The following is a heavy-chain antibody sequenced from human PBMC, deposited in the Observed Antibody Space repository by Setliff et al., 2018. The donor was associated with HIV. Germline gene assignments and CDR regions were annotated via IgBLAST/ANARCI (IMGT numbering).Heavy chain of an antibody. CDR1: GCSFTTYW. CDR3: VRRDGYKFDY. D-gene: IGHD5-12*01. V-gene: IGHV5-51*01. J-gene: IGHJ4*02. CDR2: IYPDDSDT. Sequence: GESLKISCKGSGCSFTTYWITWVRQMPGKGLEWMAMIYPDDSDTRYSPSFQGQVTLSVDKSINTAYLQWSSLKASDTAMYYCVRRDGYKFDYWGQGTLVTVSS.